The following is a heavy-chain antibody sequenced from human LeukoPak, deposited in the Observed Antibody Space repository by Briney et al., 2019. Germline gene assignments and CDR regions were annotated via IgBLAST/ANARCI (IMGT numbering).Heavy chain of an antibody. J-gene: IGHJ5*02. CDR2: INPDSGVT. CDR1: GYTFIGYY. Sequence: ASMKVSCKASGYTFIGYYMQWVRQAPGQGPEWMGWINPDSGVTNYAQKFQGRVTMTRDTSISTAYMELSRLRSDDTAVYYCARGGGYYLYNWFDPWGQGTLVTVSS. CDR3: ARGGGYYLYNWFDP. D-gene: IGHD3-3*01. V-gene: IGHV1-2*02.